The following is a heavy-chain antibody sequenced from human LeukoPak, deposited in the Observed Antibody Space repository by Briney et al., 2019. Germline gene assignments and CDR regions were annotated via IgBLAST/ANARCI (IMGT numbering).Heavy chain of an antibody. Sequence: GGSLRLSCAASGFPFSSYWMTWVRQAPGKGLEWVANIKQDGSEKHYVDSVKGRFTISRDNAKNSLYLQMNSLRAEDTAVYYCAREEDNADEYLREDFWGQGILVTVSS. J-gene: IGHJ4*02. D-gene: IGHD2/OR15-2a*01. V-gene: IGHV3-7*01. CDR2: IKQDGSEK. CDR3: AREEDNADEYLREDF. CDR1: GFPFSSYW.